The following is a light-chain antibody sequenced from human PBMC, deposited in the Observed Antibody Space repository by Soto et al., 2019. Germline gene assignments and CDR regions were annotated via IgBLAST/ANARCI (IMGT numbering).Light chain of an antibody. V-gene: IGKV1-5*03. J-gene: IGKJ2*01. CDR3: QQYSRFST. CDR1: QSISTW. CDR2: QAS. Sequence: DIQMTQSPSTLPASVGDRVTITCRASQSISTWLAWYQQKPGKAPRFLIYQASTLERGVPSRFSGSGSGTEFTLTISNLQPDDVATYYCQQYSRFSTFGQGTKLDIK.